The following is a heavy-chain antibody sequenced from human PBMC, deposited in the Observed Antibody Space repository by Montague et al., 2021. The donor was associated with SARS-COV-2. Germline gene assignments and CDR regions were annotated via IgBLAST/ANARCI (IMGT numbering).Heavy chain of an antibody. CDR1: GFTFSSYA. CDR2: ISYDGSNK. J-gene: IGHJ4*02. D-gene: IGHD6-19*01. CDR3: ARRVVGGWYATTPENDY. Sequence: FLRLSCAASGFTFSSYAMHWVRQAPGKGLEWVAVISYDGSNKYYADSVKGRFTISRDNSKNTLYLQMNSLRAEDTAVYYCARRVVGGWYATTPENDYWGQGTLVTVSS. V-gene: IGHV3-30*04.